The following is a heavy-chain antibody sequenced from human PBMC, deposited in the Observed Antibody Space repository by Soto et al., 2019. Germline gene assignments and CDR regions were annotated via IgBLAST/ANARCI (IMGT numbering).Heavy chain of an antibody. D-gene: IGHD2-15*01. CDR3: ARYKYRSRGRCRKNWFAP. Sequence: PSETLSLTCTVSGGSLSSSYWSWIRQPPGKGLEWLAYIYDDGSANYNPSLKSRATISLDMSKNQFSLKLTSVTAADTAVYYCARYKYRSRGRCRKNWFAPWGQGTRVTVSS. CDR1: GGSLSSSY. V-gene: IGHV4-59*01. J-gene: IGHJ5*02. CDR2: IYDDGSA.